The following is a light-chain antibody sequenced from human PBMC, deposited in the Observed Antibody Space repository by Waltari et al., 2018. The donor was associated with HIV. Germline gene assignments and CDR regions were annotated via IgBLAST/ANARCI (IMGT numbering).Light chain of an antibody. CDR3: SSYTSSHTQV. J-gene: IGLJ1*01. CDR1: SSDFGDYNY. V-gene: IGLV2-14*03. CDR2: YFN. Sequence: QSALTQPASVSGSPGTSITISCTGTSSDFGDYNYVSGYQQHHGKAPKFIIYYFNKRPSGVSNRFSGSKSGNTASLTISGLQAEDEADYYCSSYTSSHTQVFGSGTKVTVL.